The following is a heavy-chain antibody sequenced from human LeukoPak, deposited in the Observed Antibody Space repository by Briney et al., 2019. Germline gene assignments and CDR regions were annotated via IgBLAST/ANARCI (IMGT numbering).Heavy chain of an antibody. CDR2: ISTSSGTT. CDR3: ARGRKYYYDSSGPKAYYFDY. V-gene: IGHV3-48*02. Sequence: GGSLRLSCVASGFTFSSYGMNWVRQAPGKGLEWVSFISTSSGTTYYADSVKGRFTISRDNAKNSLYLQMNSLRDEDTAVYYCARGRKYYYDSSGPKAYYFDYWGQGTLVTVSS. CDR1: GFTFSSYG. J-gene: IGHJ4*02. D-gene: IGHD3-22*01.